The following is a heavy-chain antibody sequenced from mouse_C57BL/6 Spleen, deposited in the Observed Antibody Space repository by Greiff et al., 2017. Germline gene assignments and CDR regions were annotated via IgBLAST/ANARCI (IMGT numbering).Heavy chain of an antibody. CDR2: IDPEDGET. D-gene: IGHD2-3*01. J-gene: IGHJ2*01. V-gene: IGHV14-2*01. Sequence: VHVKQSGAELVKPGASVKLSCTASGFNIKDYYMHWVKQRTEQGLEWIGRIDPEDGETKYAPKFQGKATITADPSSNTAYLQLSSLTSEDTAVYYCARSYDGYSGFDYWGQGTTLTVSS. CDR3: ARSYDGYSGFDY. CDR1: GFNIKDYY.